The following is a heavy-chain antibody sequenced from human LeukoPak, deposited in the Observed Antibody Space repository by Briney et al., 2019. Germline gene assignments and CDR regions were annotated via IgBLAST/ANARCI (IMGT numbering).Heavy chain of an antibody. V-gene: IGHV1-46*01. CDR2: INPSGGST. CDR3: ARGGGDFWSGYQNWFDP. J-gene: IGHJ5*02. CDR1: GYTFTSYY. D-gene: IGHD3-3*01. Sequence: GASVKVSCKASGYTFTSYYMHWVRQAPGQGLEWMGIINPSGGSTSYAQKFQGRVTMTRETSTSTAYMELRSLRSDDTVVYYCARGGGDFWSGYQNWFDPWGQGTLVTVSS.